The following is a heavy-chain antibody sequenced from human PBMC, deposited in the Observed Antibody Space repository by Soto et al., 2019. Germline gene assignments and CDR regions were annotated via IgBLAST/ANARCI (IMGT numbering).Heavy chain of an antibody. CDR3: ARGPFGWGNGMDV. J-gene: IGHJ6*02. V-gene: IGHV3-64*02. CDR2: ISSNGGST. Sequence: EVQLVESGEGLVQPGGSLRLSCAASGFTFSSYAMHWVRQAPGKGLEYVSAISSNGGSTYYADFVKGRFTISRDNSKNTLYRQMGSLRAEDMAVYYCARGPFGWGNGMDVWGQGTTVTVSS. CDR1: GFTFSSYA. D-gene: IGHD3-10*01.